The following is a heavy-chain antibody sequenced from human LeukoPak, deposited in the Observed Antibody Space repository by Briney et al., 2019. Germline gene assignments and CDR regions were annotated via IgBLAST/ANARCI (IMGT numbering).Heavy chain of an antibody. Sequence: ASVTVSCKAPGYTFTSYGISWVRQAPGQGLEWMGWISAHNGNTNYAQKLQGRVTMTTDTSTSTAYMELRSLRSDDTAVYYCARDSSQYSSGWSSAFDIWGQGTMVTVSS. CDR1: GYTFTSYG. CDR3: ARDSSQYSSGWSSAFDI. V-gene: IGHV1-18*01. CDR2: ISAHNGNT. D-gene: IGHD6-19*01. J-gene: IGHJ3*02.